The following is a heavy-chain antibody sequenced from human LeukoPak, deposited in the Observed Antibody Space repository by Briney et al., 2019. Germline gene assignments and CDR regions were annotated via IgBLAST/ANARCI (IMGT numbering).Heavy chain of an antibody. D-gene: IGHD3-10*01. Sequence: GGSLRLSCAASGFTFSSYAMSWVRQAPGKGLEWVSAISGSGGSTYYADSVKGRFTISRDNSKNTLYLHMNSLRAEDTAVYYCAKVHGSGIYYYYGMDVWGQGTTVTVSS. CDR2: ISGSGGST. CDR1: GFTFSSYA. J-gene: IGHJ6*02. V-gene: IGHV3-23*01. CDR3: AKVHGSGIYYYYGMDV.